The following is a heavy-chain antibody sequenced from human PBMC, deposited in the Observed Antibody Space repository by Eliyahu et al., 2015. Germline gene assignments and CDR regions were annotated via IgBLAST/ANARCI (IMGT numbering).Heavy chain of an antibody. J-gene: IGHJ4*02. D-gene: IGHD4-17*01. V-gene: IGHV3-23*01. CDR2: ISGSGGST. CDR1: GFPFXSYA. CDR3: AKRGYGDYVAPFDY. Sequence: EVQLLESGGGLVQPGGSLRLSCAAXGFPFXSYAMSXVRQAPGKGLEWVSAISGSGGSTYYADSVKGRFTISRDNSKNTLYLQMNSLRAEDTAVYYCAKRGYGDYVAPFDYWGQGTLVTVSS.